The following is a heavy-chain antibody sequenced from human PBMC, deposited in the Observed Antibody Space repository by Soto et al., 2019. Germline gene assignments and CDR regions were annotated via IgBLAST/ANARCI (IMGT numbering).Heavy chain of an antibody. CDR2: IRSKAYGGTT. J-gene: IGHJ3*02. CDR3: TRDLHILGYCSGGSCRTFEI. Sequence: GSLRLSCTASGFTFGDYAMSWVRQAPGKGLEWVGFIRSKAYGGTTEYAASVKGRFTISRDDSKSIAYVQMYSLKTEDTAVYYCTRDLHILGYCSGGSCRTFEICGQGTMVTVSS. V-gene: IGHV3-49*04. D-gene: IGHD2-15*01. CDR1: GFTFGDYA.